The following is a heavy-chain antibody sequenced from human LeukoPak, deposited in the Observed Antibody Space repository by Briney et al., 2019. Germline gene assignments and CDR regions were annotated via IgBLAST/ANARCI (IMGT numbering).Heavy chain of an antibody. CDR3: ARPALEWLLYDAFDI. J-gene: IGHJ3*02. V-gene: IGHV3-7*01. CDR2: IKQDGSEK. D-gene: IGHD3-3*01. CDR1: GFTFSSYW. Sequence: GGSLRLSCAASGFTFSSYWMSWVRQAPGKGLEWVANIKQDGSEKYYVDSVKGRFTISRDNSKNTLYLQMNSLRAEDTAVYYCARPALEWLLYDAFDIWGQGTMVTVSS.